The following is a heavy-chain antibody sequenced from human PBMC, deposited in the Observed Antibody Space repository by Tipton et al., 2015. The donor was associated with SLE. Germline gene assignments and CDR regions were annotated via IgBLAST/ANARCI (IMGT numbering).Heavy chain of an antibody. Sequence: TLSLTCAVSGGSISSSNWWSWVRQPPGKGLEWIGEIYHSGSTNYNPSLKSRVTISLDKSKNQFSLKLSSVTAADTAVYYCVIDRKYVVRYRELVAPDLWGQGTAITVSS. CDR2: IYHSGST. CDR3: VIDRKYVVRYRELVAPDL. V-gene: IGHV4-4*02. D-gene: IGHD1-26*01. J-gene: IGHJ3*01. CDR1: GGSISSSNW.